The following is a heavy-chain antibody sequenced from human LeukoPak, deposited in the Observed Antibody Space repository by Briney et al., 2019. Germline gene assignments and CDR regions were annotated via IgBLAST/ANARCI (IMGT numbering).Heavy chain of an antibody. V-gene: IGHV4-34*01. J-gene: IGHJ4*02. D-gene: IGHD2-2*01. CDR1: GGSFSGYY. CDR3: ASRGYCSSTSCLSVFDY. Sequence: PSETLSLTCAVYGGSFSGYYWSWIRQPPGKGLEWIGEINHSGSTNYNPSLKSRVTISVDTSKNQFSLKLSSVTAADTAVYYCASRGYCSSTSCLSVFDYWGQGTLVTVSS. CDR2: INHSGST.